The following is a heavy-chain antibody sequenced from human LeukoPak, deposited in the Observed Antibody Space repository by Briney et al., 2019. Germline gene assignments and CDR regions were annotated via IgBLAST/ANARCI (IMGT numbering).Heavy chain of an antibody. CDR2: ISYDGSNK. D-gene: IGHD6-19*01. CDR3: ASDYPIAVAGTFDY. CDR1: GFTFDDYA. Sequence: PGRSLRLSCAASGFTFDDYAMHWVRQAPGKGLEWVAVISYDGSNKYYADSVKGRFTISRDNSKNTLYLQMNSLRAEDTAVYYCASDYPIAVAGTFDYWGQGTLVTVSS. V-gene: IGHV3-30*04. J-gene: IGHJ4*02.